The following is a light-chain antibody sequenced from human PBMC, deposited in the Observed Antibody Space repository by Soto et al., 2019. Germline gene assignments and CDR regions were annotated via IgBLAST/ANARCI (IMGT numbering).Light chain of an antibody. CDR3: QQSYSTTWT. CDR2: AAS. Sequence: DIEMGTCPSALAASVGATVTITCRASQNINDWLAWYHQKPGKAPKLLIYAASSLQSGVPSRFSGSGSETDFTLTISSLQPEDFATYSCQQSYSTTWTFGQGTKVDI. V-gene: IGKV1-39*01. CDR1: QNINDW. J-gene: IGKJ1*01.